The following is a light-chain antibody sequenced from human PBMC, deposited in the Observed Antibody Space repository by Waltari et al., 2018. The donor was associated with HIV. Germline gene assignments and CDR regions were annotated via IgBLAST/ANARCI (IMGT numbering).Light chain of an antibody. CDR2: TTS. CDR1: QSVIKY. J-gene: IGKJ4*01. V-gene: IGKV1-39*01. CDR3: QQSYSTPQLT. Sequence: DIQMTQSPSSLSAFVGDRVTITCRASQSVIKYLNWYQQKPGKAPKLLIYTTSSLESGVPSRFSGSGSGTDFTLTISSLQPEDFATYYCQQSYSTPQLTFGGGTKVEIK.